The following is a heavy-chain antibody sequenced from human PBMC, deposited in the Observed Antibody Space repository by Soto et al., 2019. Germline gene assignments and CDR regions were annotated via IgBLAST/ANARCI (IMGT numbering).Heavy chain of an antibody. CDR3: ARGLWEITMVRGVILEYYYYGMDV. D-gene: IGHD3-10*01. CDR1: GGSISSGGYY. J-gene: IGHJ6*02. V-gene: IGHV4-31*03. CDR2: IYYSGST. Sequence: PSETLSLTCTVSGGSISSGGYYWSWIRQHPGKGLEWIGYIYYSGSTYYNPSLKSRVTISVDTSKNQFSLKLSSVTAADTAVYYCARGLWEITMVRGVILEYYYYGMDVWGQGTTVTVSS.